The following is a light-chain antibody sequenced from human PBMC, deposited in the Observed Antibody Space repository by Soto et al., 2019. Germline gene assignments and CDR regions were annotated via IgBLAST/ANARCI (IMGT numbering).Light chain of an antibody. Sequence: DIQMTQSPSSLSASVGDRVTITCQASQDIDKYLNWYQQKPGKAPKLLIDDVTNLETGVPSRFSGSGYGTHFTFTIGSLQPEDSATYYCQQYYDLPITVGQGTRLEIK. CDR2: DVT. V-gene: IGKV1-33*01. CDR3: QQYYDLPIT. CDR1: QDIDKY. J-gene: IGKJ5*01.